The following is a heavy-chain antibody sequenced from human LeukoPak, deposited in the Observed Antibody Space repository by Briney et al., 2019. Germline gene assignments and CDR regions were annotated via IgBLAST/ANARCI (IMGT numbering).Heavy chain of an antibody. D-gene: IGHD3-22*01. CDR1: GFTFSSYG. J-gene: IGHJ4*02. V-gene: IGHV3-33*01. Sequence: GGSLRLSCAASGFTFSSYGMHWVRQAPGKGLEWVAVIWYDGSNKYYADSVKGRLTISRDNSKDTLYLQMNSLRAEDTAVYYCARAPMIVVVSEYYFDYWGQGTLVTVSS. CDR2: IWYDGSNK. CDR3: ARAPMIVVVSEYYFDY.